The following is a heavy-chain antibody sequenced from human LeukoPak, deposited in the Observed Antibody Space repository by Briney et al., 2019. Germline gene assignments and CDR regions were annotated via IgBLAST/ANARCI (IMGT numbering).Heavy chain of an antibody. D-gene: IGHD1-14*01. CDR3: ASVGPAGAHAFDI. CDR1: GFTVSSNY. CDR2: IYSGGST. V-gene: IGHV3-66*02. Sequence: GGSLRLSCAASGFTVSSNYMSWVRQAPGKGLEWVSVIYSGGSTYYADPVKGRFTISRDNSKNTLYLQMNSLRAEDTAVYYCASVGPAGAHAFDIWGQGTMVTVSS. J-gene: IGHJ3*02.